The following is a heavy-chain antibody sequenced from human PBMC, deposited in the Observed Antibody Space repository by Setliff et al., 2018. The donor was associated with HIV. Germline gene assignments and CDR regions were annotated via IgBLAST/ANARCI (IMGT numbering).Heavy chain of an antibody. CDR2: IFAGGST. Sequence: SETLSLTCTVSGGSISAYYWSWIRQPAGKGLEYIGRIFAGGSTNYNPSLRSRVTISINTSKNQLYLKMNSVTAADTAVYFCARDLHANFHVIEIWGPGTMVTASS. CDR3: ARDLHANFHVIEI. CDR1: GGSISAYY. J-gene: IGHJ3*02. D-gene: IGHD3-16*02. V-gene: IGHV4-4*07.